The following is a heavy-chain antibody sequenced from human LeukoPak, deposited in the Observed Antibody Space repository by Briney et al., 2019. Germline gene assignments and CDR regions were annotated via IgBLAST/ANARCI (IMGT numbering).Heavy chain of an antibody. J-gene: IGHJ4*02. Sequence: GGSLRLSCAPSGFTFDAFAMHWVRQAPGHGLEWVSGISWSSGSIGYADSVKGRFTISRDNAKNSLYLQMNSLRAEDTALYYCAKISGAYDGYFDYWGQGTLVTGSS. CDR1: GFTFDAFA. CDR2: ISWSSGSI. D-gene: IGHD5-12*01. V-gene: IGHV3-9*01. CDR3: AKISGAYDGYFDY.